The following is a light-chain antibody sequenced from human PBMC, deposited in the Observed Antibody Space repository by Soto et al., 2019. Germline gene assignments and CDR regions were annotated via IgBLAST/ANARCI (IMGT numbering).Light chain of an antibody. CDR2: GAS. CDR1: QTVSSSF. CDR3: QQSYSTPYT. V-gene: IGKV3-20*01. Sequence: EIVLTQSPGTLSLSPGERATLSCRASQTVSSSFLAWYQQKRGQAPRLLIYGASTRATGVPDRFSGSGSGTDFTLTISELEPEDFAVYYCQQSYSTPYTFGRGTKLEIK. J-gene: IGKJ2*01.